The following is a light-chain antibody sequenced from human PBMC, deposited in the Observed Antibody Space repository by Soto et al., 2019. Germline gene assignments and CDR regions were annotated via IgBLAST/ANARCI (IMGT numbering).Light chain of an antibody. CDR2: KAS. CDR1: QSISSY. J-gene: IGKJ1*01. Sequence: RMSQSPSTLSATVGDRVTITCRASQSISSYLNWYHQKPGKAPKLLIYKASSLESGVPSRFSGSGSGTEFTLTISSLQPDDFATYYCQQYNSYWPFCQGAKVDIK. CDR3: QQYNSYWP. V-gene: IGKV1-5*03.